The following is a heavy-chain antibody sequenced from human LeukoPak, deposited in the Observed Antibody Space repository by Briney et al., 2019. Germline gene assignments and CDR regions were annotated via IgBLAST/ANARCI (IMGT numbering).Heavy chain of an antibody. V-gene: IGHV4-4*02. CDR1: GGSISSSNW. CDR3: ASEMYSSSWYAYYFDY. D-gene: IGHD6-13*01. J-gene: IGHJ4*02. Sequence: SETLSLTCAVSGGSISSSNWWSWVRQPPGKGLEWIGEINHSGSTNYNPSLKSRVTISVDTSKNQFSLKLSSVTAADTAVYYCASEMYSSSWYAYYFDYWGQGTLVTVSS. CDR2: INHSGST.